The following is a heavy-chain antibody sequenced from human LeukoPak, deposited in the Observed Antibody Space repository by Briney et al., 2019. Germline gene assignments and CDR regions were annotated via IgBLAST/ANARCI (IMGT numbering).Heavy chain of an antibody. D-gene: IGHD5-18*01. CDR2: ISGSGGST. Sequence: PGGSLRLSCAASGFTFSSYAMSWVRQAPGKGLEWVSAISGSGGSTYYADSVKGRFTISRDNSKNTLYLQMNSLRAEDTAAYYCAKVRGYSYGYDYWGQGTLVTVSS. CDR1: GFTFSSYA. V-gene: IGHV3-23*01. CDR3: AKVRGYSYGYDY. J-gene: IGHJ4*02.